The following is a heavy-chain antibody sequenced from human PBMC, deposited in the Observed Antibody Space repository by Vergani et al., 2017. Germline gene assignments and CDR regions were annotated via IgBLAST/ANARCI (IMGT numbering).Heavy chain of an antibody. V-gene: IGHV1-46*03. J-gene: IGHJ4*02. Sequence: QEQLVQSGAEVRKPGASVKVSCKASGYTFTSYYMHWVRQAPGQGLEWMGIINPSGGSTSYAQKFQGRVTMTRDTSTSTVYMELSSLRSEDTAVYYCTRPHGDILPPDPRRLDYWGQGTLVTVSS. CDR3: TRPHGDILPPDPRRLDY. CDR2: INPSGGST. CDR1: GYTFTSYY.